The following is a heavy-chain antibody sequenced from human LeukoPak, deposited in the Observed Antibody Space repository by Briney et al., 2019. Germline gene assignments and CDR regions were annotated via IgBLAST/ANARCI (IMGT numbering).Heavy chain of an antibody. CDR2: INPNSGGT. J-gene: IGHJ4*02. D-gene: IGHD4-23*01. CDR1: GYTFTGYY. V-gene: IGHV1-2*02. Sequence: GASVKVSCKASGYTFTGYYMHWVRQAPGQGLEWMGWINPNSGGTNYAQKFQGRVTMTRDTSISTAYMELSRLRSDDTAVYYCARDNDYGGNPLDYWGQGTLVTVSP. CDR3: ARDNDYGGNPLDY.